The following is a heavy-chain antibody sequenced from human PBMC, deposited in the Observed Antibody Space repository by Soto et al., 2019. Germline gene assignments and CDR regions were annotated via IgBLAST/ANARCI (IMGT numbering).Heavy chain of an antibody. CDR2: INYSGST. CDR3: ARYQKGPFDY. V-gene: IGHV4-30-4*08. CDR1: GGSINSGGYY. J-gene: IGHJ4*02. Sequence: PSETLSLTCTVSGGSINSGGYYWSWIRQHPRKGLEWIGSINYSGSTNYSPSLKSRLTISVDTSKNQFSLKLTSVTAADTAVYFCARYQKGPFDYWGQGTLVTVSS. D-gene: IGHD2-2*01.